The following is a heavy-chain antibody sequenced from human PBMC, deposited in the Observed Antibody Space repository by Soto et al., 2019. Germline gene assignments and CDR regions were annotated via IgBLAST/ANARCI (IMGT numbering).Heavy chain of an antibody. Sequence: SETLSLTCAVYGGSFSGYYWSWIRQPPGKGLEWIGEINHSGSTGYNPSLKSRVTTSVDTSRNQFSLMLNSVTAADTAVYYCARGYYYGSGSYYSDVWGQGTTVTVSS. D-gene: IGHD3-10*01. J-gene: IGHJ6*02. CDR2: INHSGST. CDR1: GGSFSGYY. V-gene: IGHV4-34*01. CDR3: ARGYYYGSGSYYSDV.